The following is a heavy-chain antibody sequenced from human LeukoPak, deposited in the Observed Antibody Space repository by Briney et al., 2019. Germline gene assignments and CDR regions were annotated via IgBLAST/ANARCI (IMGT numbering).Heavy chain of an antibody. CDR3: ARYSASSGKNY. J-gene: IGHJ4*02. V-gene: IGHV3-48*01. CDR1: GFTFSNYN. D-gene: IGHD3-22*01. Sequence: GGSLRLSCAASGFTFSNYNMNWVRQAPGKGLEWVSYISSTGSTIYYADSVKGRFTISRDNAKNSLYLQMNSLRAKDTAVYHCARYSASSGKNYWGQGALVTVSS. CDR2: ISSTGSTI.